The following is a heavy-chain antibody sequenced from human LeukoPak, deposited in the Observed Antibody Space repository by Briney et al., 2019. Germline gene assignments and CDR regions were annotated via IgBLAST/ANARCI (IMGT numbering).Heavy chain of an antibody. CDR1: GFTFSDYY. D-gene: IGHD5-12*01. Sequence: PGGSLRLSCAASGFTFSDYYMSWIRQAPGKGLEWVSYISSSGSTIYYADSVKGRFTISRDNDKNSLYLQIHSLRAEHTAVYYCARGRDLATPDYWGQGTLVTVSS. J-gene: IGHJ4*02. CDR2: ISSSGSTI. V-gene: IGHV3-11*01. CDR3: ARGRDLATPDY.